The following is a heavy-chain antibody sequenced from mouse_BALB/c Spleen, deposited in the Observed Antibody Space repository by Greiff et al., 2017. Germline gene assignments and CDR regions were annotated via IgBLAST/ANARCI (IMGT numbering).Heavy chain of an antibody. CDR2: INPSTGYT. J-gene: IGHJ2*01. V-gene: IGHV1-7*01. D-gene: IGHD2-1*01. CDR1: GYTFTSYW. Sequence: VKLMESGAELAKPGASVKMSCKASGYTFTSYWMHWVKQRPGQGLEWIGYINPSTGYTEYNQKFKDKATLTADKSSSTAYMQLSSLTSEDSAVYYCYGNYFDYWGQGTTLTVSS. CDR3: YGNYFDY.